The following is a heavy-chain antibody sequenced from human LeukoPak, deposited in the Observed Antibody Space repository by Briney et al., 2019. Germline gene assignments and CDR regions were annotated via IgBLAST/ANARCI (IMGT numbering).Heavy chain of an antibody. CDR1: GDSINSGGYY. Sequence: SETLSLTCSVSGDSINSGGYYWSWIRQYPGKGLEWIGYIYHTGTTYYNPSLDSRATLSLDTSKNQFSLKVNSVTAADTAVYYCVRDRWSVGAFDIWSQGTMVTVSS. D-gene: IGHD3-3*01. V-gene: IGHV4-31*03. CDR3: VRDRWSVGAFDI. J-gene: IGHJ3*02. CDR2: IYHTGTT.